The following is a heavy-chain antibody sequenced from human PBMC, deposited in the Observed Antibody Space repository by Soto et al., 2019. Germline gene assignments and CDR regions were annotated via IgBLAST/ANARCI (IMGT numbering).Heavy chain of an antibody. Sequence: QVQLQESGPGVVKPSETLSLSCSVSGCSISKFYWSWIRKTAGKGLEWMGRVYATGTTDYNPSLRSRVTMSVDISKKTFSPRLTSVTAADTGVYYCVRDGSKTLRDWFDPWGQGKLVTVSS. J-gene: IGHJ5*02. CDR2: VYATGTT. V-gene: IGHV4-4*07. CDR1: GCSISKFY. CDR3: VRDGSKTLRDWFDP.